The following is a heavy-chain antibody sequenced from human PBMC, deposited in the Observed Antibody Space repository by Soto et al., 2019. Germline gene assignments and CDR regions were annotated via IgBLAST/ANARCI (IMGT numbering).Heavy chain of an antibody. D-gene: IGHD3-9*01. CDR2: IYYSGNT. V-gene: IGHV4-31*03. J-gene: IGHJ4*02. CDR1: GGSISSGVSY. Sequence: QVQLQESGPGLVKPSQTLSLTCTVSGGSISSGVSYWSWIRQHPGKGLEWIGYIYYSGNTFYNPSLQSRVTISVDTSKNLFSLKLSSVTAADTAVYYCAKGPYQYLTFDYWGQGTLVTVSS. CDR3: AKGPYQYLTFDY.